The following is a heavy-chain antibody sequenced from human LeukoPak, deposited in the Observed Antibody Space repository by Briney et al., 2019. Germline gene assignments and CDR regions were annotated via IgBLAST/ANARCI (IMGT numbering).Heavy chain of an antibody. J-gene: IGHJ4*02. CDR2: IIPIFGTA. Sequence: SVTVSCKASGGTFSSYAISWVRQAPGQGLEWMGGIIPIFGTANYAQKFQGRVTITADESTSTAYMELSSLRSEDTAVYYCASEGQGIAVAGNPFDYWGQGTLVTVSS. D-gene: IGHD6-19*01. CDR1: GGTFSSYA. V-gene: IGHV1-69*13. CDR3: ASEGQGIAVAGNPFDY.